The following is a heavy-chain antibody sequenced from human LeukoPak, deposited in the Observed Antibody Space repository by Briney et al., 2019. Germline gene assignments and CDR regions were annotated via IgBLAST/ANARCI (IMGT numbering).Heavy chain of an antibody. CDR1: GGSISSYY. Sequence: SETLSLTCTVSGGSISSYYWNWIRQPPGRGLEWIGCIYYSGSTNYNPSLRSRVTMSVDTSKNQLYLNLRYVTAADTAVYYCARKDGDYWGQGTLVTVSS. CDR2: IYYSGST. J-gene: IGHJ4*02. CDR3: ARKDGDY. V-gene: IGHV4-59*12.